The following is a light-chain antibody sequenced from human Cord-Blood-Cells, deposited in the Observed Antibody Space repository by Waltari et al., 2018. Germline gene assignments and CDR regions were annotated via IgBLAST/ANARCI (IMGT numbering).Light chain of an antibody. V-gene: IGKV1-5*03. Sequence: DSQMTQAPSTLSASVGDSVTITCRASQSISSCLAWYQQKPGKAPKLLIYKASSLESGVPSRFSGSGSGTEFTLTISSLQPDDFATYYCQQYNSYSQTFGQGTKLEIK. J-gene: IGKJ2*01. CDR2: KAS. CDR1: QSISSC. CDR3: QQYNSYSQT.